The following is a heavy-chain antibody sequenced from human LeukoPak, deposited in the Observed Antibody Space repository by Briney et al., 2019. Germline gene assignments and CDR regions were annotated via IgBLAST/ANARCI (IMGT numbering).Heavy chain of an antibody. D-gene: IGHD2/OR15-2a*01. Sequence: SETLSLTCTVSGDPMSDSYWSWVRQPPGKGPEWVGNIYTSGTTNYNPSLKSRVTISIDTSKNQFSLKLTSVTAADTAVYYCARPLRIGGYYMDVWGDGTTVTVSS. V-gene: IGHV4-4*09. J-gene: IGHJ6*03. CDR3: ARPLRIGGYYMDV. CDR1: GDPMSDSY. CDR2: IYTSGTT.